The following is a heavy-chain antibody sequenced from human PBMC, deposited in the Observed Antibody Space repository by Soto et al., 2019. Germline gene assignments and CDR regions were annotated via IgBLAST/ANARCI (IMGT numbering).Heavy chain of an antibody. CDR3: ARSYYCDSLGYYNN. Sequence: PGGSLRLSCTTSGFTFGDYAMSWVRQAPGKGLEWVGFIRSNAYGGTTQYAASVKGRFTISRDDSKSIAYLQMNSLKTEDTAVYYCARSYYCDSLGYYNNWGQGTLVTVSS. V-gene: IGHV3-49*04. CDR1: GFTFGDYA. D-gene: IGHD3-22*01. CDR2: IRSNAYGGTT. J-gene: IGHJ4*02.